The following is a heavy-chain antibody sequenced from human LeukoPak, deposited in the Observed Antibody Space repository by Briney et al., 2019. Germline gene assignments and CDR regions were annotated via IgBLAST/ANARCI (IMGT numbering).Heavy chain of an antibody. CDR1: GFTFSSYG. Sequence: GGSLRLSCAASGFTFSSYGMHWVRQAPGKGLEWVAFIRYDGSKKYYADSVKGRFTISRDNSKNTLYLQMNSLRAEDTAVYYCAKLVDYYGSGSYIGIDYWGQGTLVTVSS. CDR3: AKLVDYYGSGSYIGIDY. J-gene: IGHJ4*02. V-gene: IGHV3-30*02. CDR2: IRYDGSKK. D-gene: IGHD3-10*01.